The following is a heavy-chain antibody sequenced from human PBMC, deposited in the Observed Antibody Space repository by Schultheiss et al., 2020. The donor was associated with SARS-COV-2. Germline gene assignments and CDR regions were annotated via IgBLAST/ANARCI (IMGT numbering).Heavy chain of an antibody. V-gene: IGHV4-61*02. CDR2: IHTSGST. CDR3: ARVLRFLEWPTRGMDV. J-gene: IGHJ6*02. CDR1: GGSISSGTYY. D-gene: IGHD3-3*01. Sequence: SQTLSLTCTVSGGSISSGTYYWSWIRQPAGKGLEWIGRIHTSGSTNYNPSLKSRVTISVDTSKNQFSLRLTSVTAADTAVYYCARVLRFLEWPTRGMDVWGQGTTVTVSS.